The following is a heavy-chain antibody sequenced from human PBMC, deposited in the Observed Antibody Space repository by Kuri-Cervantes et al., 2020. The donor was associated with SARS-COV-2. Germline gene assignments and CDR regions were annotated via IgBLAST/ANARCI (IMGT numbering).Heavy chain of an antibody. Sequence: SETLSLTCAVSGYSISSGYYWGWIRQPPGKGLEWIGSIYHSGSTYYNPSLKSRVTISADTSKNQFSLRLRSVTAADTAVYYCARGRIRPFDYWGQGTLVTVSS. CDR1: GYSISSGYY. V-gene: IGHV4-38-2*01. J-gene: IGHJ4*02. CDR3: ARGRIRPFDY. CDR2: IYHSGST.